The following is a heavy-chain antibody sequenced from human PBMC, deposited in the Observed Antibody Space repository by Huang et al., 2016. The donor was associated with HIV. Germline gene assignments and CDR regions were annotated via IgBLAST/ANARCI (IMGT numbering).Heavy chain of an antibody. CDR2: VNDGGAT. Sequence: QMQLQQRGAGLLKPSETLSLTCGVSGGSFTGNYLTWIRQAPGKGLEWIGEVNDGGATNDNPSRNGRVTISLDKSNRELSLNLRSVTAADTAVYYCARQWTILEWLLGLDVWGQGTTVIVSS. CDR1: GGSFTGNY. CDR3: ARQWTILEWLLGLDV. J-gene: IGHJ6*02. V-gene: IGHV4-34*02. D-gene: IGHD3-3*01.